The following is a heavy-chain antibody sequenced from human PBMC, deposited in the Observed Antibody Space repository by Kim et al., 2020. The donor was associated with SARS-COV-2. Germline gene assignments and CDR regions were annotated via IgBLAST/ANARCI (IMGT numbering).Heavy chain of an antibody. J-gene: IGHJ1*01. CDR2: ISSSSSYI. Sequence: GGSLRLSCAASGFTFSSYSMNWVRQAPGKGLEWVSSISSSSSYIYYADSVKGRFTISRDNAKNSLYLQMNSLRAEDTAVYYCARDHSGSYSGYFQHWGQGTLVTVSS. CDR3: ARDHSGSYSGYFQH. D-gene: IGHD1-26*01. V-gene: IGHV3-21*01. CDR1: GFTFSSYS.